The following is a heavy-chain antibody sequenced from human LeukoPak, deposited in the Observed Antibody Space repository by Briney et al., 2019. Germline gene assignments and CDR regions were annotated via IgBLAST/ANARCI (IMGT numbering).Heavy chain of an antibody. CDR2: ISWNSGSI. CDR1: GFTFDDYA. Sequence: QPGGSLRLSCAASGFTFDDYAMHWVRQAPGKGLEWVSGISWNSGSIGYADSVKGRFTISRDNAKNSLYLQMNSLRAEDTALYYCAKDRDGSTGMDVWGQGTTVTVSS. CDR3: AKDRDGSTGMDV. J-gene: IGHJ6*02. D-gene: IGHD3-10*01. V-gene: IGHV3-9*01.